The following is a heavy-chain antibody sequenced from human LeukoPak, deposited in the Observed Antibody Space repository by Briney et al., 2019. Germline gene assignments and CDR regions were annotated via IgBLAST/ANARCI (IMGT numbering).Heavy chain of an antibody. CDR2: IYSGGST. V-gene: IGHV3-53*01. D-gene: IGHD3-22*01. Sequence: GGSLRLSCAASGFTVSSNYMSWVRQAPGKGLVWVSVIYSGGSTYYADSVKGRFTISRDNAKNSLYLQMNSLRAEDTAVYYCATYSSLNRREFQYWGQGTLLTVSS. J-gene: IGHJ1*01. CDR3: ATYSSLNRREFQY. CDR1: GFTVSSNY.